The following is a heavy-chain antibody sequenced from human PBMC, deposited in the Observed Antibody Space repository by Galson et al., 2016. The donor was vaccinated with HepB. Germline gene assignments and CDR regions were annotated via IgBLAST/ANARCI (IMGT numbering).Heavy chain of an antibody. J-gene: IGHJ6*04. V-gene: IGHV3-30*18. Sequence: SLRLSCAASGFTLSSYGMHWVRQAPGKGLEWVAVISYDGSNKYYADSVKGRFTISRDNSKNTLYLQMNSLRAEDTAVYYCAKGIKYYYGSGTPYGMDVWGKGTTVTVSS. CDR1: GFTLSSYG. CDR2: ISYDGSNK. CDR3: AKGIKYYYGSGTPYGMDV. D-gene: IGHD3-10*01.